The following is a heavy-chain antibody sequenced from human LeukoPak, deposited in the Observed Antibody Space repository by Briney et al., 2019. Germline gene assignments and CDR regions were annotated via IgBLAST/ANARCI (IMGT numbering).Heavy chain of an antibody. Sequence: PSDTLSLTCSVSGGSISSDTYYWRWIRQPAEKGLEWIGRIYTSGSTNYNPSLKSRVTISMDTSKNQFSLKLSSVTAADTAVYYCARVASSGYYYFDSWGQGTLVTVSS. D-gene: IGHD3-3*01. J-gene: IGHJ4*02. CDR2: IYTSGST. CDR3: ARVASSGYYYFDS. CDR1: GGSISSDTYY. V-gene: IGHV4-61*02.